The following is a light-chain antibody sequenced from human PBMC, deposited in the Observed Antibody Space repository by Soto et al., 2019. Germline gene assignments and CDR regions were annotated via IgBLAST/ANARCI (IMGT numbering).Light chain of an antibody. Sequence: DIPMTQSPSTLSASVGDRVTITCRASQSISSWLAWYQQKPGKAPKLLIYDASSLESGVPSRFSGSGSGTEFTFTISSLQPDDFATYYCQQYNSYSWTFGQGTKVGIK. CDR3: QQYNSYSWT. CDR2: DAS. J-gene: IGKJ1*01. CDR1: QSISSW. V-gene: IGKV1-5*01.